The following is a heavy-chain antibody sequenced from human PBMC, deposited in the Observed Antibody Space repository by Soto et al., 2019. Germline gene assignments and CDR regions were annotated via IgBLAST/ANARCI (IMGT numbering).Heavy chain of an antibody. CDR2: IHDSGST. V-gene: IGHV4-59*03. CDR1: GGPISGIY. J-gene: IGHJ5*02. Sequence: SETLSLPCSVSGGPISGIYWTWIRQPPGKGREWIGYIHDSGSTNSNPALESRVSISVDTSKNELFLKLSSVTVEDTGMYSCARVVRESGGGCSTNNWFDPWGQGTLVTVSS. D-gene: IGHD6-19*01. CDR3: ARVVRESGGGCSTNNWFDP.